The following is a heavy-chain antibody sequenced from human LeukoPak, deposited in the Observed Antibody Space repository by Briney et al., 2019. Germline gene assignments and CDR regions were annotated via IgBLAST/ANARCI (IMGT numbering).Heavy chain of an antibody. CDR2: IYYSGSP. J-gene: IGHJ6*03. V-gene: IGHV4-59*01. D-gene: IGHD3-10*01. CDR1: GDSLSRYY. Sequence: SETLSLTCTVSGDSLSRYYWRWPRRPPGEGLEWVGYIYYSGSPNYNPSLKSRVTLSVDTSKNQFSLKQDSVTAADQAGSYCARGRGSGSYHYYYYYMDGWGKGTTVTVSS. CDR3: ARGRGSGSYHYYYYYMDG.